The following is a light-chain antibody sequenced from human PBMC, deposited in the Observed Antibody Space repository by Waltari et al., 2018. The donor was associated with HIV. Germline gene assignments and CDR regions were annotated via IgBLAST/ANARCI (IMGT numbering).Light chain of an antibody. Sequence: QSVLTQPPSASGTPGQRVTISCSGSSSNIGSNTVNWYQQLPGTAPKLLIYSNNPRPSGVPDRVSGSKSGTSASLAISGLQSEDEADYYCAAWDGSLNGHVVFGGGTKLTVL. CDR3: AAWDGSLNGHVV. CDR2: SNN. V-gene: IGLV1-44*01. CDR1: SSNIGSNT. J-gene: IGLJ2*01.